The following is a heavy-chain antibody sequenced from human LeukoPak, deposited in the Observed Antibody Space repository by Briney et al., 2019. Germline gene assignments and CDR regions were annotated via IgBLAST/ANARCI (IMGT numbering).Heavy chain of an antibody. CDR3: ARHQWPPSFDY. CDR1: CGCMSRYY. D-gene: IGHD6-19*01. V-gene: IGHV4-59*01. Sequence: PSETLSLTCTVSCGCMSRYYWSWIRQPPGKGLEWIGYIYYTGSTSYNSSLKSRVTISVDTSKNQFSLNLSSVTAADTAVYYCARHQWPPSFDYWGQGTLVTVSS. J-gene: IGHJ4*02. CDR2: IYYTGST.